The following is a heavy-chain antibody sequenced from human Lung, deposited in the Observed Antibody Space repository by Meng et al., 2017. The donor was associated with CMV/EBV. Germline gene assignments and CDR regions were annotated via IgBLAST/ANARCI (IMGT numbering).Heavy chain of an antibody. Sequence: ASXXVSCKASGYTFTAYYLHWVRQAPGQGLEWMGWINPNTGDTNYAQKFQGRVTMTRDTSISTAYMELSSLTSDDTAVYYCARSIVVVIATLDPWGQGTLVTVSS. CDR1: GYTFTAYY. J-gene: IGHJ5*02. CDR3: ARSIVVVIATLDP. D-gene: IGHD2-21*01. CDR2: INPNTGDT. V-gene: IGHV1-2*02.